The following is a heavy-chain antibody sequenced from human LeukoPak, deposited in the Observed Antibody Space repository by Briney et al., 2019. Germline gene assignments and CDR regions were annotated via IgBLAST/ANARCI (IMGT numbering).Heavy chain of an antibody. CDR2: INHSGST. CDR3: ATSRWGRSGY. Sequence: PSETLSLTCAVYGGSFSGYYWSWIRQPPGKGLEWIGEINHSGSTNYNPSLKSRVTISVDTSKNQFSLKLSSVTAADTAVYYCATSRWGRSGYWGQGTLVSVSS. J-gene: IGHJ4*02. D-gene: IGHD1-26*01. CDR1: GGSFSGYY. V-gene: IGHV4-34*01.